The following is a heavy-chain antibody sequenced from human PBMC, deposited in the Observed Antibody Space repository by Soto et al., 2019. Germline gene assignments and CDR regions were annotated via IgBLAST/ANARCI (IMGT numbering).Heavy chain of an antibody. CDR2: ISGSGGST. CDR3: ARRGSGSYYDY. CDR1: GFTFSSYA. Sequence: EVQLLESGGGLVQPGGSLRLSCAASGFTFSSYAMRWVRQAPVKGLEWVPAISGSGGSTYYADSVKGRFTISRDNSKNTLYLQMNSLRAEDTAVYYCARRGSGSYYDYWGQGTLVTVSS. J-gene: IGHJ4*02. V-gene: IGHV3-23*01. D-gene: IGHD1-26*01.